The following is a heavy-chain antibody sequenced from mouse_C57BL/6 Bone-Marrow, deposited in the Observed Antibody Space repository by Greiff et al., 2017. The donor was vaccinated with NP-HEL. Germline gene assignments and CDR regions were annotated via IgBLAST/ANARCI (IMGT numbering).Heavy chain of an antibody. CDR3: ARGRRVAY. Sequence: EVQRVESGGGLVQPGGSLSLSCAASGFTFTDYYMSWVRQPPGKALEWLGFIRNKANGYTTEYSASVKGRFTISRDNSQSILYLQMNALRAEDSATYYCARGRRVAYWGQGTLVTVSA. CDR2: IRNKANGYTT. V-gene: IGHV7-3*01. CDR1: GFTFTDYY. D-gene: IGHD2-12*01. J-gene: IGHJ3*01.